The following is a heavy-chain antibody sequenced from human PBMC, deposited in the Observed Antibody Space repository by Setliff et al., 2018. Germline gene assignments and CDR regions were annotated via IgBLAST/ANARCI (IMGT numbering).Heavy chain of an antibody. CDR2: TWYDGSDK. CDR3: ARIRLCGGRVICPPGRYVDV. J-gene: IGHJ6*03. Sequence: GGSLRLSCAASGFTFSCYGIHWVRQAPGKGLEWVTFTWYDGSDKYYADSVKGRFTISRDNSKSTLYVQMNSLRPEDTAVYYCARIRLCGGRVICPPGRYVDVWGKGTTVTVSS. V-gene: IGHV3-30*02. CDR1: GFTFSCYG. D-gene: IGHD2-15*01.